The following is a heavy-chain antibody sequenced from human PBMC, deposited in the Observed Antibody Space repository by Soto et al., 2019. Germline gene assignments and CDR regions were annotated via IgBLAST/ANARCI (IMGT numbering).Heavy chain of an antibody. D-gene: IGHD3-3*01. CDR3: ARVSQLRFLEWLGGFDP. V-gene: IGHV4-38-2*01. Sequence: SETLSLTCAVSGYSISSVYYWGWIRQPPGKGLEWIGSIYHSGSTYYNPSLKSRVTISVDTSKNQFSLKLSSVTAADTAVYYCARVSQLRFLEWLGGFDPWGQGTLVTVSS. CDR1: GYSISSVYY. CDR2: IYHSGST. J-gene: IGHJ5*02.